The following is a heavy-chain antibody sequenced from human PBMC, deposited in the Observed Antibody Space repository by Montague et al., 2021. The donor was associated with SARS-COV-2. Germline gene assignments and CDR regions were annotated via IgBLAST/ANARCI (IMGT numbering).Heavy chain of an antibody. D-gene: IGHD3-10*01. CDR3: ARGVSYGSGFLPE. CDR2: IYHTGTT. J-gene: IGHJ4*02. Sequence: TLSLTCNVSGDSISGSRHFWNWIRQHPGKGLEWIGYIYHTGTTHYRPSLKSRATLSVDISQNQFSLKLNSMTAADTAIYYCARGVSYGSGFLPEWGSGTLVIVSS. V-gene: IGHV4-31*03. CDR1: GDSISGSRHF.